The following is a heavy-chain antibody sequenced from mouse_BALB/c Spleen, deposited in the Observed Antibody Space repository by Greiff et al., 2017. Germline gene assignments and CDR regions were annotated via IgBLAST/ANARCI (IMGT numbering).Heavy chain of an antibody. D-gene: IGHD2-1*01. J-gene: IGHJ4*01. CDR2: ISYSGST. Sequence: EVQLQESGPGLVKPSQSLSLTCTVTGYSITSDYAWNWIRQFPGNKLEWMGYISYSGSTSYNPSLKSRISITRDTSKNQFFLQLNSVTTEDTATYYCAIFSYGNYDYAMDYWGQGTSVTVSS. CDR1: GYSITSDYA. CDR3: AIFSYGNYDYAMDY. V-gene: IGHV3-2*02.